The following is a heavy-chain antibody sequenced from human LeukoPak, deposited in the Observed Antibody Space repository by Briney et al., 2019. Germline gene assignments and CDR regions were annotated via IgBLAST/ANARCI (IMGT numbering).Heavy chain of an antibody. V-gene: IGHV4-34*12. CDR1: GGSFSGYY. CDR2: VILSGST. D-gene: IGHD3-10*01. J-gene: IGHJ4*02. CDR3: ARAASGLPLDY. Sequence: SGTLSPTCALYGGSFSGYYSTSIRHPPGKGLGCIGEVILSGSTNYNPSLKSRVTISVDTSKTQLSLKLTSMTAADTAVYYRARAASGLPLDYWGQGTPVTVSS.